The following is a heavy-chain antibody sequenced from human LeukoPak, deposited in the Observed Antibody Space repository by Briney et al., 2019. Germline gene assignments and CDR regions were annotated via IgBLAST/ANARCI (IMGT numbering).Heavy chain of an antibody. V-gene: IGHV5-51*01. D-gene: IGHD2-21*02. J-gene: IGHJ5*02. Sequence: GESLKISCKSSGYSFTSDWIGWVRQLPGKGLELMVIIYPGNSDTRYSPSSQGQVTISADKAISTAYLQWNSLKASDTAMYYCARLPYCGGDCYPNWFDPWGQGTLVTVSS. CDR3: ARLPYCGGDCYPNWFDP. CDR2: IYPGNSDT. CDR1: GYSFTSDW.